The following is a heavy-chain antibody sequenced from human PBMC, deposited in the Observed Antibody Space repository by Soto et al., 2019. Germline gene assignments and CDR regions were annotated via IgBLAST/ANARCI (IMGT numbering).Heavy chain of an antibody. D-gene: IGHD6-19*01. CDR2: IYYSGST. V-gene: IGHV4-59*01. Sequence: SETLSLTCTVSGGSISSYYWSWIRQPPGKGLEWIGYIYYSGSTNYNPSLKSRVTISVDTSKNQFSLKLSSVTAADTAVYYCARDGGTSSGLGYWGQGTLVTVS. CDR1: GGSISSYY. CDR3: ARDGGTSSGLGY. J-gene: IGHJ4*02.